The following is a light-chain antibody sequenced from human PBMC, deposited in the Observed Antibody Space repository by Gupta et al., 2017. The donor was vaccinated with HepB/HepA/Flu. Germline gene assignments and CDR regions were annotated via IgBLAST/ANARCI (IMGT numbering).Light chain of an antibody. Sequence: EIVLTQSPATLSLSPGERATLSCLASQSVSTYLDWYQHKPGQAPRILIYDASNRATGIIVRFSGCGPGSDFTLTSRRPEDADFDDYDPQLRSPFTFGQGT. CDR2: DAS. V-gene: IGKV3-11*01. CDR1: QSVSTY. CDR3: QLRSPFT. J-gene: IGKJ5*01.